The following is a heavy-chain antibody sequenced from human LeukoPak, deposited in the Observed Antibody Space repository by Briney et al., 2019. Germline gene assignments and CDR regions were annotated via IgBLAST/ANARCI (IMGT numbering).Heavy chain of an antibody. J-gene: IGHJ4*02. V-gene: IGHV4-38-2*02. Sequence: SETLSLTCTVSGYSISSGYYWGWIRQPPGKGLEWIGSIYHSGSTYYNPSLKSRVTISVDTSKNQFSLKLSSVTAADTAVYYCARVGWRLERPGDYFDYWGQGTLVTVSS. CDR3: ARVGWRLERPGDYFDY. D-gene: IGHD1-1*01. CDR1: GYSISSGYY. CDR2: IYHSGST.